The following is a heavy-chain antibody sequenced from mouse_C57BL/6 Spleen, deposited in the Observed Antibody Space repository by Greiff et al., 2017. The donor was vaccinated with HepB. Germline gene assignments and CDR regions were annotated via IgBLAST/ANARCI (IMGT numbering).Heavy chain of an antibody. V-gene: IGHV1-72*01. J-gene: IGHJ4*01. CDR3: ARRCGYGDGYYAMDY. CDR1: GFTFTSYW. D-gene: IGHD2-2*01. Sequence: QVQLQQPGAELVKPGASVKLSCKASGFTFTSYWMHWVKQRPGRGLEWIGRIDPNSGGTKYNEKFKSKATLTVDKPSSTAYMQRSSLTSEDSAVYYCARRCGYGDGYYAMDYWGQGTTVTVSS. CDR2: IDPNSGGT.